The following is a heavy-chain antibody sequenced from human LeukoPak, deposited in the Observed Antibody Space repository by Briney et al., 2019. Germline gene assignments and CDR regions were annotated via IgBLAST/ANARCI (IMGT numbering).Heavy chain of an antibody. J-gene: IGHJ4*02. V-gene: IGHV3-30*18. Sequence: GRSLRLSCAASGFTFSSYAIHWVRQAPGKGLEWVAVISSDGRDKHHADSVKGRFTISRDNSENTLFLQTNSLRPEDTAVYYCAKDLRRIAAYYFDYWGQGTLVTVSS. CDR3: AKDLRRIAAYYFDY. CDR1: GFTFSSYA. D-gene: IGHD6-25*01. CDR2: ISSDGRDK.